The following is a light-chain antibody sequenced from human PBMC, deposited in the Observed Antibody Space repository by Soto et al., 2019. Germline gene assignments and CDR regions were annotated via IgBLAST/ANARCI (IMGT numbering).Light chain of an antibody. CDR3: QKSYSTPLT. CDR2: AAS. J-gene: IGKJ1*01. V-gene: IGKV1-39*01. CDR1: QSISSY. Sequence: DIQMTQSPSSLSASVGDRVTITCRASQSISSYLNWYQQKPGKAPKLLIYAASSLQSGVPSRFSGSGSGTDFTLTISSLQPEDFETYYCQKSYSTPLTFGQGTKVDIK.